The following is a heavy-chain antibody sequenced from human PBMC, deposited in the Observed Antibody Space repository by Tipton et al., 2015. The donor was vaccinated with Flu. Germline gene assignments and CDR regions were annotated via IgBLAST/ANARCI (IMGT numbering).Heavy chain of an antibody. CDR3: ARMEWTVTSPRYFDL. J-gene: IGHJ2*01. D-gene: IGHD4-17*01. CDR1: GYSINSGYF. V-gene: IGHV4-38-2*01. CDR2: KYHSGTT. Sequence: TLSLTCAVSGYSINSGYFWGWVRQPPGKGLEWIGSKYHSGTTYYNPSLKSRVTISVDTSKNQFSLKLSSVTAADTAVYYCARMEWTVTSPRYFDLWGRGTLVTVSS.